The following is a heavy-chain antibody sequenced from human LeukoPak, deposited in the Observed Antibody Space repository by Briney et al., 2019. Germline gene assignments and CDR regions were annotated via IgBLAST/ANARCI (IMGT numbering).Heavy chain of an antibody. CDR3: ARVARSEWELYFDY. CDR2: IYYSGST. V-gene: IGHV4-59*01. CDR1: GGSISSYY. Sequence: SETLSLTCTVSGGSISSYYWSWLRQPPGKGLEWIGYIYYSGSTNYNPSLKSRVTISVDTSKNQFSLKLSSVTAADTAVYYCARVARSEWELYFDYWGQGTLVTVSS. D-gene: IGHD1-26*01. J-gene: IGHJ4*02.